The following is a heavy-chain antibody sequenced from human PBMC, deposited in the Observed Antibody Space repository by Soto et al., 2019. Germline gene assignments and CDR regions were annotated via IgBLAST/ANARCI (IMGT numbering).Heavy chain of an antibody. CDR2: ISYDGSNK. CDR1: GFTFSSYG. CDR3: AKGPFSRPNPVGLPPPDGSRYGMDV. J-gene: IGHJ6*02. D-gene: IGHD3-3*02. Sequence: GGSLRLSCAASGFTFSSYGMHWVRQAPGKGLEWVAVISYDGSNKYYADSVKGRFTISRDNSKNTLYLQMNSLRAEDTAVYYCAKGPFSRPNPVGLPPPDGSRYGMDVWGQGTTVTV. V-gene: IGHV3-30*18.